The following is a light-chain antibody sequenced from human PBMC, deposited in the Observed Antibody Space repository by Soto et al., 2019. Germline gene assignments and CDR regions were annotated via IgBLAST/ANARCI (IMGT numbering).Light chain of an antibody. V-gene: IGKV3-20*01. CDR3: QQYDRSRT. Sequence: DIVLTQSPGTLSLSPGERATLSCRASQRISTYLAWYQQKPGQAPRLLIYNAFSRATGIPDRFSGSASGTDFTLTISRLEPEAFAVYYCQQYDRSRTFGQGTKVEI. J-gene: IGKJ1*01. CDR2: NAF. CDR1: QRISTY.